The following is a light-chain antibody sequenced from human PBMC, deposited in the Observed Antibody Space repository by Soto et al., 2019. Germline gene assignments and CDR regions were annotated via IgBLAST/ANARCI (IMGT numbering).Light chain of an antibody. CDR1: QGISSY. Sequence: AIRMTQCPRLFSTSTRDRVTITCRASQGISSYLAWYQQKPGKAPKLLIYAASSLQSGVPSRFSGSGSGTDFTLTIINLQPEDFATYFCQESDSILLTLGEGTKVAIK. CDR2: AAS. J-gene: IGKJ4*01. V-gene: IGKV1-8*01. CDR3: QESDSILLT.